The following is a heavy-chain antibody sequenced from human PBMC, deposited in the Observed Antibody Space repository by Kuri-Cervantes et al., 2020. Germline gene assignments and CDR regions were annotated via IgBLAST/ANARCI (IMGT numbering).Heavy chain of an antibody. Sequence: ESLKISCAVYGGSFSGYYWSWIRQPPGKGLEWIGEINHSGSTNYNPSLKSRVTISVDTSKNQFSLKLSSVTAADTAVYYCARGARHPTYGMDVWGQGTTVTVSS. CDR2: INHSGST. V-gene: IGHV4-34*01. D-gene: IGHD1-26*01. CDR1: GGSFSGYY. J-gene: IGHJ6*02. CDR3: ARGARHPTYGMDV.